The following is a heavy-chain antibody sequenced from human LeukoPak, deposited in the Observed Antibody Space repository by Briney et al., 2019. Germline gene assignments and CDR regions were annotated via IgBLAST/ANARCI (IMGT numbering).Heavy chain of an antibody. J-gene: IGHJ4*02. CDR2: IRYDGSNK. Sequence: GGSLRLSCAASGFTFSGYGMHWVRQAPGKGLEWVAFIRYDGSNKYYADSVKGRFTISRDNSKNTLYLQMNSLRAEDTAVYYCARVVPTMSKTFDYWGQGTPVTVSS. CDR3: ARVVPTMSKTFDY. V-gene: IGHV3-30*02. D-gene: IGHD5-12*01. CDR1: GFTFSGYG.